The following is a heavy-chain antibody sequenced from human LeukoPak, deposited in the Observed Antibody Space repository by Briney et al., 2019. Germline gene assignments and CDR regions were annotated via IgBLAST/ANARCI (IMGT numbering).Heavy chain of an antibody. CDR3: ARSSYGSSWYFPFDY. CDR1: GGSISSYY. J-gene: IGHJ4*02. Sequence: PSETLSLTCTVSGGSISSYYWSWIRQPPGKGLEWIGYIYYSGSTNYNPSLKSRVTISVDTSKNQFSLKLSSVTAADTAVYYCARSSYGSSWYFPFDYWGQGTLVTVSS. D-gene: IGHD6-13*01. CDR2: IYYSGST. V-gene: IGHV4-59*12.